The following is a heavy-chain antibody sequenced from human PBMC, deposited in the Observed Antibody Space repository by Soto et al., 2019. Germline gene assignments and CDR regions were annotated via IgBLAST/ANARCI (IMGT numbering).Heavy chain of an antibody. V-gene: IGHV4-39*01. CDR1: GGYSRGIGHY. Sequence: FVPLSHRCSVAGGYSRGIGHYRGMIRQPPGKGLEWIGSIYYSGSTYYNPSLKSRVTISVDTSKNQFSLKLSSVTAADTSVYYCASRDRTTVSTFIAYWGQGTLVTVSS. D-gene: IGHD4-17*01. CDR2: IYYSGST. J-gene: IGHJ4*02. CDR3: ASRDRTTVSTFIAY.